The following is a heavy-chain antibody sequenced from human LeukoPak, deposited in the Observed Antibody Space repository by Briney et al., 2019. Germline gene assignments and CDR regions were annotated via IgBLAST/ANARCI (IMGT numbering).Heavy chain of an antibody. D-gene: IGHD6-13*01. J-gene: IGHJ3*02. CDR2: INPSGGST. CDR3: ARVNPGDSSTRRAFDI. V-gene: IGHV1-46*01. Sequence: ASVKVSCKASGYTFTSYYMHWVRQAPGQGLEWMGIINPSGGSTSYAQKFQGRVTMTRDTSTSTVYMELSSLRSEDTAVYYCARVNPGDSSTRRAFDIWGQGTMVTVSS. CDR1: GYTFTSYY.